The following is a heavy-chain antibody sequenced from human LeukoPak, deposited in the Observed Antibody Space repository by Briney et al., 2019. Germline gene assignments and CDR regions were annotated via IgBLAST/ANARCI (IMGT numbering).Heavy chain of an antibody. CDR2: ISYDGSNK. CDR3: AKDLIAVAGRYYYYGMDV. D-gene: IGHD6-19*01. V-gene: IGHV3-30*18. Sequence: GRSLRLSCAASGFTFSSYGMHWVRQAPGKGLEWVAVISYDGSNKYYAYSVKGRFTISRDNSKNTLYLQMNSLRAEDTAVYYCAKDLIAVAGRYYYYGMDVWGQGTTVTVSS. CDR1: GFTFSSYG. J-gene: IGHJ6*02.